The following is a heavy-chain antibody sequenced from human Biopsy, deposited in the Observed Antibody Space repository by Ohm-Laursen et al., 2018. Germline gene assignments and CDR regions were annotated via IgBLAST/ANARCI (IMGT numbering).Heavy chain of an antibody. CDR1: GGSISSSTTYY. CDR2: IYNTETT. V-gene: IGHV4-39*01. J-gene: IGHJ5*02. CDR3: ARHPTGFWFDP. Sequence: TLSLTRTVSGGSISSSTTYYWAWLRQPPGKGLEWIGSIYNTETTFYNPSLKSRVTISVDTSTNQFSLKVSSVAAADTALYFCARHPTGFWFDPWGHGTLVTVSS.